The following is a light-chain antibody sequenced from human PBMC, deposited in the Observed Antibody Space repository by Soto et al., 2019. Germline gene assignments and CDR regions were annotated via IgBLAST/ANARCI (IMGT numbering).Light chain of an antibody. Sequence: EIVLTQSPATLSLSPGESATLSCRASQSISHFLAWYQQKPGQAPRLLIYDTSSRATGIPGRFSGSGSGTDFTLTIDSLEPDDFAVYYCQQYNNWPPWTFGQGTRVELK. CDR3: QQYNNWPPWT. V-gene: IGKV3-11*01. J-gene: IGKJ1*01. CDR1: QSISHF. CDR2: DTS.